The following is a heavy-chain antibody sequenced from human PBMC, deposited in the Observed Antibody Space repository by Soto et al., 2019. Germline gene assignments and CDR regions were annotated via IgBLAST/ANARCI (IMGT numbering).Heavy chain of an antibody. V-gene: IGHV3-53*01. CDR3: GPQRGGGGY. D-gene: IGHD6-25*01. J-gene: IGHJ4*02. CDR1: GFTVSNNY. CDR2: IYSGGYT. Sequence: EVQLVESGGGLIQPGGSLRLSCAVSGFTVSNNYMSWVRQAPGKGLEGVSVIYSGGYTAYGDSVKGRFTISRDNSKNTLYLKIISRRAADTAVFYCGPQRGGGGYWGQGTLVTVSS.